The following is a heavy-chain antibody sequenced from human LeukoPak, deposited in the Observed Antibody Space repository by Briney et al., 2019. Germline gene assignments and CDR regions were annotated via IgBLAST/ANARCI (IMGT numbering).Heavy chain of an antibody. V-gene: IGHV4-4*07. CDR1: GGSISTYY. Sequence: SETLSLTCTVSGGSISTYYWSWIRQPAGKGLEWIGRIYITGNTNYNPSLKSRVTMSVDTSKNQVFLNMRSVSAADTAVYYCARAPGSYGYYGLDVWGQGTTVTVFS. J-gene: IGHJ6*02. D-gene: IGHD3-16*01. CDR2: IYITGNT. CDR3: ARAPGSYGYYGLDV.